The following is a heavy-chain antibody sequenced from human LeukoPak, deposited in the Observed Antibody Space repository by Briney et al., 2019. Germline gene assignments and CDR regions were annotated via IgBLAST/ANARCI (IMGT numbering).Heavy chain of an antibody. CDR3: AREGAAAGAEYFQH. CDR1: GGSISNYY. J-gene: IGHJ1*01. CDR2: IYSSGNT. D-gene: IGHD6-13*01. Sequence: SETLSLTCTVSGGSISNYYWSWIRQPAGKGLEWIGRIYSSGNTNYNPSLKSRVTISVDTSKNQFSLKLSSVTAADTAVYYCAREGAAAGAEYFQHWGQGTLVTVSS. V-gene: IGHV4-4*07.